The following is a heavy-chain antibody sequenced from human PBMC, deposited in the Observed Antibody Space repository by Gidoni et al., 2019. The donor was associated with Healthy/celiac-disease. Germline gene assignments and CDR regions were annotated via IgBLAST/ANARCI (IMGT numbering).Heavy chain of an antibody. CDR3: ARGDSTFGGVIGGEADY. Sequence: QVQLVQSGAEVKKPGASVKVSCKASGYTFTGYYMHWVRQAPGQGLEWMGWINPNSGGTNYAQKFQGRVTMTRDTSISTAYMELSRLRSDDTAVYYCARGDSTFGGVIGGEADYWGQGTLVTVSS. V-gene: IGHV1-2*02. CDR2: INPNSGGT. J-gene: IGHJ4*02. CDR1: GYTFTGYY. D-gene: IGHD3-16*02.